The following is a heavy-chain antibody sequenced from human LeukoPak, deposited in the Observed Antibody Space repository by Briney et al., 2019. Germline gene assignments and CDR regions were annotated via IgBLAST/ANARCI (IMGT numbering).Heavy chain of an antibody. CDR2: INTSGGST. J-gene: IGHJ4*02. V-gene: IGHV1-46*01. CDR3: ARDLHSATTDSSGYYRQKDLFDY. D-gene: IGHD3-22*01. CDR1: GYTFTSYY. Sequence: ASVKVSCKASGYTFTSYYMHWVRQAPGQGLEWMGIINTSGGSTSYAQKFQGRVTMTRDTSTSTVYMELSSLRSEDTAVYYCARDLHSATTDSSGYYRQKDLFDYWGQGTLVTVSS.